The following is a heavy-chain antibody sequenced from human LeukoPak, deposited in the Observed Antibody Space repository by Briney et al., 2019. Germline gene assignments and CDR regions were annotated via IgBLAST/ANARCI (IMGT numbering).Heavy chain of an antibody. CDR1: GGTIRTHY. CDR2: IYSSGST. V-gene: IGHV4-59*11. Sequence: SETLSLTRTVSGGTIRTHYWSWVRQPPGQGLEWIGYIYSSGSTNYNPSLKSRVTISVDTSKNQFSLKLSSVTAADTAVYDCARITHYCGSGSYYSVLWFDPWGQGTLVTVSS. D-gene: IGHD3-10*01. J-gene: IGHJ5*02. CDR3: ARITHYCGSGSYYSVLWFDP.